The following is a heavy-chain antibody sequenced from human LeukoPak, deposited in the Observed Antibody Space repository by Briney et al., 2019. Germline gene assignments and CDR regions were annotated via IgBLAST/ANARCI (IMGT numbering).Heavy chain of an antibody. Sequence: PSETLSLTCTVSGGSISSYYWSWIRQPAGKGLEWIGRIYTSGSTNYNPSLKSRVTISVDTSKNQFSLKLSSVTAADTAVYYCAAMRWLQPYSFGYWGQGTLVTVSS. D-gene: IGHD5-24*01. J-gene: IGHJ4*02. V-gene: IGHV4-4*07. CDR3: AAMRWLQPYSFGY. CDR1: GGSISSYY. CDR2: IYTSGST.